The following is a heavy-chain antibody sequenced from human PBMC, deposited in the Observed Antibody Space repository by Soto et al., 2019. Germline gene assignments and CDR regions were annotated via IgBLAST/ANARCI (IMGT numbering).Heavy chain of an antibody. J-gene: IGHJ4*02. CDR2: IYYSGST. CDR3: ARADTYYYDSSGYYYI. V-gene: IGHV4-61*01. Sequence: QVQLQESGPGLVKPSETLSLTCTVSGGSVSSGSYYWSWIRQPPGKGLEWIGYIYYSGSTNNNPLIKRRVTISVDTSKYQFSLKLSSVPAADTAVYYCARADTYYYDSSGYYYIWGQGTLVTVSS. CDR1: GGSVSSGSYY. D-gene: IGHD3-22*01.